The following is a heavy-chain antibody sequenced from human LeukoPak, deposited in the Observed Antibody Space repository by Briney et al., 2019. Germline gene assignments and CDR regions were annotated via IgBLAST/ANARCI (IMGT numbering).Heavy chain of an antibody. CDR2: ITADESST. V-gene: IGHV3-74*01. CDR3: ARDLRESDIFEY. D-gene: IGHD3-10*01. J-gene: IGHJ4*02. Sequence: PAGSLRLSCAASGFTFNNYYMHWVRQAPGKGLVWVSRITADESSTTYADSVKGRFTISRDNAKNTLYLQMNSLRAEDTAVYYCARDLRESDIFEYWGQGIVVTVSS. CDR1: GFTFNNYY.